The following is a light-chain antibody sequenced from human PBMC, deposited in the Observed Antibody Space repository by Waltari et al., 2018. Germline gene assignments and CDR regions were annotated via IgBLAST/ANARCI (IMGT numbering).Light chain of an antibody. J-gene: IGKJ1*01. Sequence: EIVLTQSPGTLSLSPGERATLSCRARQSVSSSYLSWYQQKPGQAPRLLIYSASSRATGIPERFSGSGSGTDFTLIISRLEPEDFAVYYCQQYGVSLWTFGQGTRVEIK. CDR1: QSVSSSY. CDR3: QQYGVSLWT. V-gene: IGKV3-20*01. CDR2: SAS.